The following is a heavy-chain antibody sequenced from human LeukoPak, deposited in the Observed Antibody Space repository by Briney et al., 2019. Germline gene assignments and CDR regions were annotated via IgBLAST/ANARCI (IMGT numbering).Heavy chain of an antibody. CDR1: GGSISSGNYC. V-gene: IGHV4-31*03. CDR2: ISYSGST. J-gene: IGHJ4*02. D-gene: IGHD6-19*01. Sequence: PSQTLSLTCTVSGGSISSGNYCWSWIRQHPGKGLEWIGCISYSGSTYNNPSLKSRVTISVDTSKNQFSLKLSSVTAADTAVYYCARAKKTSGWSLGYWGQGALVTVSS. CDR3: ARAKKTSGWSLGY.